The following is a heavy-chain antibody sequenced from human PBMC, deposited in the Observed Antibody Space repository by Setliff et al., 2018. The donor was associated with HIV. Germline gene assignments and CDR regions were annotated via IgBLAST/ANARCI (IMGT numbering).Heavy chain of an antibody. CDR1: GYTFTAYG. J-gene: IGHJ4*02. Sequence: GASVKVSCKASGYTFTAYGIAWVRQAPGQGLEWMGWISPYNGDANYAQKMQGRVTMTTDTSTSTAYMELRSLRSDDTAVYYCARVILPPSFLIYWGQGTLVTVSS. D-gene: IGHD2-15*01. CDR3: ARVILPPSFLIY. CDR2: ISPYNGDA. V-gene: IGHV1-18*01.